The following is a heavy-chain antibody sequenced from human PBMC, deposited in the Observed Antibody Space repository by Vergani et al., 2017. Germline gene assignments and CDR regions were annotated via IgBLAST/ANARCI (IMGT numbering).Heavy chain of an antibody. CDR2: MNPNSGNT. CDR1: GYTFTSYD. Sequence: QVQLVQSGAEVKKPGASVKVSCKASGYTFTSYDINWVRQATGQGLEWMGWMNPNSGNTGYAQKFQGRVTMTRNTSISTAYMELSSTRSEDTAVYYCAIEPRDCSSTSCYSDAFDIWGQGTMVTVSS. V-gene: IGHV1-8*01. J-gene: IGHJ3*02. CDR3: AIEPRDCSSTSCYSDAFDI. D-gene: IGHD2-2*01.